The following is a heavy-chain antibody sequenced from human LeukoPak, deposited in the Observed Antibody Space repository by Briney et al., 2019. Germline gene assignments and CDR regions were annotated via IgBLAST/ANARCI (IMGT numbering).Heavy chain of an antibody. CDR3: ASSYGGNSY. Sequence: SETLSLTCTVSGGSISTYYWSWIRQPPGKGLEWIGYIFYSGGTNYNHSLKSRVTISLDTSKNQFSLKLSSVTAADTAVYYCASSYGGNSYWGQGTLVTVSS. V-gene: IGHV4-59*12. CDR2: IFYSGGT. D-gene: IGHD4-23*01. J-gene: IGHJ4*02. CDR1: GGSISTYY.